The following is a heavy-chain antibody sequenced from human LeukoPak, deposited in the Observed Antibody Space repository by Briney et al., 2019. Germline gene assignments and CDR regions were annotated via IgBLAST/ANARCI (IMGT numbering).Heavy chain of an antibody. CDR2: ITRTGTT. J-gene: IGHJ4*02. CDR3: ARHEDPYSSSWYSSYYFDY. Sequence: SETLSLTCTVSGAFISGYYWSWIRQPPGKGLEWIGYITRTGTTDYNPSLKNRVTISVDTSKNHLSLKMISVTAADTAIYYCARHEDPYSSSWYSSYYFDYWGQGTLVTVSS. CDR1: GAFISGYY. D-gene: IGHD6-13*01. V-gene: IGHV4-59*08.